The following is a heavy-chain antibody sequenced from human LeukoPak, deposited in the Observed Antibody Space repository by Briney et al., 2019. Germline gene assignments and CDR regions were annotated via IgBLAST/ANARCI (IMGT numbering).Heavy chain of an antibody. Sequence: PGGSLRLSCVASGFTFSSYAMTWFRQAPGKGLEWVATISDIGGSTYCADSVKGRFTISRNNSKNTLDLQMNSLRAEDTAVYYCAKGEFTVIRGVNTYWGQGTLVTVSS. CDR1: GFTFSSYA. CDR2: ISDIGGST. D-gene: IGHD3-10*01. V-gene: IGHV3-23*01. CDR3: AKGEFTVIRGVNTY. J-gene: IGHJ4*02.